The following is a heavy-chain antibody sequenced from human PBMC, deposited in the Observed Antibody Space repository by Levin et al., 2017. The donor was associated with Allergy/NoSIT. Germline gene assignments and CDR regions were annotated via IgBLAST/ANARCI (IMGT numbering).Heavy chain of an antibody. CDR2: ISGSGGST. CDR3: AKEGSSGYEPRRDSGFQH. Sequence: PGGSLRLSCAASGFTFSSYAMSWVRQAPGKGLEWVSAISGSGGSTYYADSVKGRFTISRDNSKNTLYLQMNSLRAEDTAVYYCAKEGSSGYEPRRDSGFQHWGQGTLVTVSS. D-gene: IGHD3-22*01. J-gene: IGHJ1*01. V-gene: IGHV3-23*01. CDR1: GFTFSSYA.